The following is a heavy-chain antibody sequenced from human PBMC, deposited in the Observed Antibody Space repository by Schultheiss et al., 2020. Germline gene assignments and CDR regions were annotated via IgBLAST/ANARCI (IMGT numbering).Heavy chain of an antibody. J-gene: IGHJ4*02. D-gene: IGHD3-22*01. CDR2: IYYSST. Sequence: SETLSLTCAVSGGSITSYYWSWIRQPPGKGLEWIGYIYYSSTNYNPSLKSRVTISVDTSKNQFSLKLSSVTAADTAVYYCARRDSSGYYYSFDYWGQGTLVTVSA. CDR3: ARRDSSGYYYSFDY. V-gene: IGHV4-59*12. CDR1: GGSITSYY.